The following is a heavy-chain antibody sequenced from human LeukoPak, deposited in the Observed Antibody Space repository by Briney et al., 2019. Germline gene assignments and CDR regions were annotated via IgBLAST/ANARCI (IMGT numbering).Heavy chain of an antibody. CDR2: IIPIFGTA. CDR1: GGTFSSYA. Sequence: ASVKVSCKASGGTFSSYAISWVRQAPGQGLEWMGGIIPIFGTANYAQKFQGRVTITTDESTSTAYMELSSLRSEDTAVYYCARGGYSLAYYYMDVWGKGTTVTVSS. CDR3: ARGGYSLAYYYMDV. D-gene: IGHD3-22*01. J-gene: IGHJ6*03. V-gene: IGHV1-69*05.